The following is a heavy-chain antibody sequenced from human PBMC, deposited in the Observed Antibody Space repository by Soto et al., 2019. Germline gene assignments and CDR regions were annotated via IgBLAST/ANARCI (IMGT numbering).Heavy chain of an antibody. V-gene: IGHV1-18*01. CDR1: GYTFTSYG. Sequence: GASVKVSCKASGYTFTSYGISWVRQAPGQGLEWMGWISAYNGNTNYAQKLQGRVTMTTDTSTSTAYMELRSLRSDDTAVYYCARDFTVPDSSPDAFDISGQGTMVTVSS. D-gene: IGHD6-13*01. CDR3: ARDFTVPDSSPDAFDI. J-gene: IGHJ3*02. CDR2: ISAYNGNT.